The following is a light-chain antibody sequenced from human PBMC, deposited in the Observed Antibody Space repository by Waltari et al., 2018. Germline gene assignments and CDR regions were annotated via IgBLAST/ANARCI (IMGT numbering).Light chain of an antibody. J-gene: IGKJ1*01. Sequence: DIVLTQSPGTLPLSPGERATLSCRASPSVGSSDLAWYQQKPGQAPRLLIYGASSRATGIPDRFSGSGSGTDFTLTISRLEPEDFAVYYCQQYDNSLWTFGQGTKEEI. V-gene: IGKV3-20*01. CDR2: GAS. CDR3: QQYDNSLWT. CDR1: PSVGSSD.